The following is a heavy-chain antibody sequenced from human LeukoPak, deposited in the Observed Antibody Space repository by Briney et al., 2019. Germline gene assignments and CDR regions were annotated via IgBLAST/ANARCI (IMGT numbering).Heavy chain of an antibody. Sequence: GGSLRLSCAASGFIFSTYGMNWVRQAPGKGLEWVADIKQDGSEEVYVDSLKGRFTISRDNAKNSLFLQMNTLRAEDTAVYYCARDPYSSTWSYGMDVWGQGTTVTVSS. CDR1: GFIFSTYG. CDR2: IKQDGSEE. D-gene: IGHD6-6*01. J-gene: IGHJ6*02. V-gene: IGHV3-7*05. CDR3: ARDPYSSTWSYGMDV.